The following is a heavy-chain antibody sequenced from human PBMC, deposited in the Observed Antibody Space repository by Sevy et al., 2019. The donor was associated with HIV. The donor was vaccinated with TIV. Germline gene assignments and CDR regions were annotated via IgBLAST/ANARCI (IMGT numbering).Heavy chain of an antibody. J-gene: IGHJ4*02. Sequence: GGSLRLSCAASGFTFDDYTMHWVRQVPGKGLEWVSLISWDAKKTDYADSVEGRFTVSRDNRKNSLYLQMNSLRSEDTGVYFCAIDIPGYAGFDHWGQGTLVTVSS. V-gene: IGHV3-43*01. CDR3: AIDIPGYAGFDH. D-gene: IGHD5-18*01. CDR2: ISWDAKKT. CDR1: GFTFDDYT.